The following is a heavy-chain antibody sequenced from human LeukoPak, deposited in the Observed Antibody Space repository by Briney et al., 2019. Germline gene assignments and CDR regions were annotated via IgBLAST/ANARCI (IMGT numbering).Heavy chain of an antibody. J-gene: IGHJ5*02. Sequence: SETLSLTCTVSGGSISSSSYDWGWIRQPPGKGLEWIGSIYYSGSTYYNPSLKSRVTISVDTSKNQFSLKLSSVTAADTAVYYCARGYGDYLDNWFDPWGQGTLVTVSS. CDR1: GGSISSSSYD. CDR3: ARGYGDYLDNWFDP. V-gene: IGHV4-39*01. CDR2: IYYSGST. D-gene: IGHD4-17*01.